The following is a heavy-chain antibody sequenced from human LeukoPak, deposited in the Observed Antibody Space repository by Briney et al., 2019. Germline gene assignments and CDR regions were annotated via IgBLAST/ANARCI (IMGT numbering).Heavy chain of an antibody. CDR3: ARVSRDFYSNYYYYYGMDV. J-gene: IGHJ6*02. CDR2: IKKEGREK. CDR1: GFTINNYA. Sequence: PGGSLRLSCAASGFTINNYAMSGVRQARGKGREWVANIKKEGREKYYGDSVKGRFTISRDNANNSLYLQMNSLRAEDTAVYYCARVSRDFYSNYYYYYGMDVWGQGTTVTVSS. D-gene: IGHD4-11*01. V-gene: IGHV3-7*01.